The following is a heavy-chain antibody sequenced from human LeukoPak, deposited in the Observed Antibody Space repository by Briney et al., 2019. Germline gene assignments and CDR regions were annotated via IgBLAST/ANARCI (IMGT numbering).Heavy chain of an antibody. J-gene: IGHJ6*03. Sequence: GRSLRLSCAASGFTFDDYAMHWVRQAPGKGLEWVSGISWNSGSIGYADSVKGRFTISRDNAKNSLYLQMNSLRAEDTALYYCAKDSCSSTSCPPLYYYYYMDVWGKGTTVTVFS. D-gene: IGHD2-2*01. CDR1: GFTFDDYA. CDR3: AKDSCSSTSCPPLYYYYYMDV. V-gene: IGHV3-9*01. CDR2: ISWNSGSI.